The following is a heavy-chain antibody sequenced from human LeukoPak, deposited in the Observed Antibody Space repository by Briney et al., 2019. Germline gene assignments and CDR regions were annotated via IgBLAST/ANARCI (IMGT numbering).Heavy chain of an antibody. J-gene: IGHJ4*02. Sequence: PGGSLRLSCAASGXTFSDYYMSWIRQAPGKGQEWVSYISSSSSYTNYADSVKGRFTISRDNAKNSLYLQMNSLRAEDTAVYYCARVGGTGDGVYWGQGTLVTVSS. CDR2: ISSSSSYT. CDR3: ARVGGTGDGVY. D-gene: IGHD7-27*01. V-gene: IGHV3-11*05. CDR1: GXTFSDYY.